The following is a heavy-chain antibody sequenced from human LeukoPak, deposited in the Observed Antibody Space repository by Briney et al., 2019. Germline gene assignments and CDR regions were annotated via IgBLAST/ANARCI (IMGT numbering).Heavy chain of an antibody. D-gene: IGHD4-17*01. Sequence: KPSETLSLTCTVSGGSISSYYWSWIRQPPGKGLEWIGYIYYSGSTNYNPSLKSRVTISVDTSKNQFSLKLSSVTAADTAVYYCARRTVNDAFDIWGQGTMVTVSS. CDR3: ARRTVNDAFDI. V-gene: IGHV4-59*01. CDR2: IYYSGST. J-gene: IGHJ3*02. CDR1: GGSISSYY.